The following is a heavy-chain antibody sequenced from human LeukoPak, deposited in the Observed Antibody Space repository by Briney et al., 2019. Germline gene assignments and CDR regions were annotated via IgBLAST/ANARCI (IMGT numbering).Heavy chain of an antibody. D-gene: IGHD6-13*01. J-gene: IGHJ4*02. CDR2: ISGSGGST. CDR3: AKGLIAAAGNGGDY. V-gene: IGHV3-23*01. CDR1: GFTFSTYA. Sequence: GGSLRLSCAASGFTFSTYAMSWVRQAPGMGLEWVSAISGSGGSTYYADSVKGRFTISRDNSKNTLYPQMNSLRAEDTAVYYCAKGLIAAAGNGGDYWGQGTLVTVSS.